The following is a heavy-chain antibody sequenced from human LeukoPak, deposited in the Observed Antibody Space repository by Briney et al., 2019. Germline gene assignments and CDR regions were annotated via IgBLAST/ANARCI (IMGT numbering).Heavy chain of an antibody. V-gene: IGHV1-18*01. CDR1: GYTFTSYG. CDR3: ARAPRPRGIAVAGTIDY. D-gene: IGHD6-19*01. J-gene: IGHJ4*02. CDR2: ISAYNGNT. Sequence: ASVKVSCKASGYTFTSYGISWVRQAPGQGLEWMGWISAYNGNTNYAQKLQGRVTMTTDTSTSTAYMGLRSLRSDDTAVYYCARAPRPRGIAVAGTIDYWGQGTLVTVSS.